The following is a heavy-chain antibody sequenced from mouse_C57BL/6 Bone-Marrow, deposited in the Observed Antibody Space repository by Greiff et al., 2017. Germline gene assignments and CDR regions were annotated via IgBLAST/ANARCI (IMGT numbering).Heavy chain of an antibody. CDR1: GYTFTSYW. J-gene: IGHJ1*03. CDR2: IYPGNSDT. V-gene: IGHV1-5*01. D-gene: IGHD2-13*01. Sequence: EVMLVESGTVLARPGASVKMSCKTSGYTFTSYWMHWVKQRPGQGLEWIGAIYPGNSDTSYNQKFKGKAKLTAVPSASTAYMELSSLTNEDSAVYYCTKVISYWYFDVWGTGTTVTVSS. CDR3: TKVISYWYFDV.